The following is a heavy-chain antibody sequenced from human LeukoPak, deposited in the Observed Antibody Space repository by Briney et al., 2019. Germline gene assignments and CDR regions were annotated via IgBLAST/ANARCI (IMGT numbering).Heavy chain of an antibody. CDR1: GFTFSNYW. D-gene: IGHD3-10*01. CDR2: IKHDGSDK. V-gene: IGHV3-7*01. Sequence: GGSPRLSCAASGFTFSNYWMSWVRQAPGKGLEWVANIKHDGSDKFYVDSVKGRFTISRDNAKNLLYLQMNSLRAEDTAVYYCARDLTRSGTQVGCWGQGTLVTVSS. CDR3: ARDLTRSGTQVGC. J-gene: IGHJ4*02.